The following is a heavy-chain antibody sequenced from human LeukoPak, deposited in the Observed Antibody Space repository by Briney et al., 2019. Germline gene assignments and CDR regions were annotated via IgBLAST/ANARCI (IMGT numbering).Heavy chain of an antibody. Sequence: ASVKVSCKASGGTFSSYAISWVRQAPGQGLEWMGGIIPIFGTANYAQKFQGRVTITADESTSTAYMELSSLRSEDTAVYYCARGGSGWSNFDYWGQGTLVTAPS. CDR3: ARGGSGWSNFDY. J-gene: IGHJ4*02. V-gene: IGHV1-69*13. CDR2: IIPIFGTA. CDR1: GGTFSSYA. D-gene: IGHD6-19*01.